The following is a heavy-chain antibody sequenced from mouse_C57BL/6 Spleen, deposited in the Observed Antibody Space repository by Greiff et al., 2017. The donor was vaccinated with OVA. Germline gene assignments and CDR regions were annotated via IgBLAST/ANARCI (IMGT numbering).Heavy chain of an antibody. Sequence: VQLQQPGAELVKPGASVKLSCKASGYTFTSYWMQWVKQRPGQGLEWIGEIDPSDSYTNYNQKFKGKATLTVDTSSSTAYMQLSSLTSEDSAVYYCARYDGYYPLNAMDYWGQGTSVTVSS. V-gene: IGHV1-50*01. CDR2: IDPSDSYT. D-gene: IGHD2-3*01. J-gene: IGHJ4*01. CDR1: GYTFTSYW. CDR3: ARYDGYYPLNAMDY.